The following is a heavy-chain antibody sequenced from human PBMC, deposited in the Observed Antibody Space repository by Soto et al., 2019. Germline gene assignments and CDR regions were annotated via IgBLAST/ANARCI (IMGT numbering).Heavy chain of an antibody. CDR3: AGDRRIQPEHYGMDV. CDR2: IYYSGSI. V-gene: IGHV4-31*03. Sequence: QVQLQESGPGLVKPSQTLSLTCTVSGASISSGGYYWSWIRQHPGKGLEWIGNIYYSGSIYYNPSLKSRLSMSVDTSKNQFSLKLTSVTAADTAVYYCAGDRRIQPEHYGMDVWGQGTTVTVSS. D-gene: IGHD5-18*01. J-gene: IGHJ6*02. CDR1: GASISSGGYY.